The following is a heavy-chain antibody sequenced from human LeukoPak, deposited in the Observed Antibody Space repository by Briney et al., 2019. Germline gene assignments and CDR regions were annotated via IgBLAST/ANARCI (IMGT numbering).Heavy chain of an antibody. V-gene: IGHV3-23*01. CDR3: AKDPYRASSGLVDY. Sequence: GGSLRLSCATSGFTFSNYAVSWARQAPGKGLEWVSSISGSGGTTYYADSVKGRFTISRDNSKNTLYLQMNSLRAEDTAVYYCAKDPYRASSGLVDYWGQGTLVTVSS. CDR1: GFTFSNYA. J-gene: IGHJ4*02. CDR2: ISGSGGTT. D-gene: IGHD5-12*01.